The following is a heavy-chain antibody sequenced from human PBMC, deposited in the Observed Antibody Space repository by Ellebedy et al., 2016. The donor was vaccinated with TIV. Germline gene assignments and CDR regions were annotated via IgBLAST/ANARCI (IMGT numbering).Heavy chain of an antibody. CDR3: ARLRQSRDRSHWYFDL. J-gene: IGHJ2*01. Sequence: SETLSLTXTVSGGSFSSYYWSWIRQSAGKGLEWIGRSFMSGSTSYNSSLKNRVTMSADASKTQLSLNLTSVTAADTAVYFCARLRQSRDRSHWYFDLWGRGTLVTVSS. D-gene: IGHD1-14*01. V-gene: IGHV4-4*07. CDR2: SFMSGST. CDR1: GGSFSSYY.